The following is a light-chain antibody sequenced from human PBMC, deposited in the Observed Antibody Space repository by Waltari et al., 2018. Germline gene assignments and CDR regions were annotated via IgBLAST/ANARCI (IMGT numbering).Light chain of an antibody. V-gene: IGLV2-8*01. CDR2: EVN. CDR1: SSDVGGYNY. J-gene: IGLJ2*01. Sequence: QSALTQPPSASGSPGQSVTISCTGTSSDVGGYNYVSWYQQHPGKAPKVRIYEVNKRPSGVPDRFSGSKSGNTASLTVSGLQAEDEADYYCSSYAGSNNLLFGGGTKLTVL. CDR3: SSYAGSNNLL.